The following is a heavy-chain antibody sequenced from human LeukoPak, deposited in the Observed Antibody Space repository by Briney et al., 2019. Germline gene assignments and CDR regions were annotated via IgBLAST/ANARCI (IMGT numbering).Heavy chain of an antibody. D-gene: IGHD3-3*01. Sequence: GESLQISCKGSGYSFTSYWIGWVRQLPGKGLEWMGIIYPGDSDTRYSPSFQGQVTISADKSISTAYLQWSSLKASDTAMYYCARTYYDFWSGYYVFDYWGQGTLVTVSS. CDR3: ARTYYDFWSGYYVFDY. CDR2: IYPGDSDT. J-gene: IGHJ4*02. V-gene: IGHV5-51*01. CDR1: GYSFTSYW.